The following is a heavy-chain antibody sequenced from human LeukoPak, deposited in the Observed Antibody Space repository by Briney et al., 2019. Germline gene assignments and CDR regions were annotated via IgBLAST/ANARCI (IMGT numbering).Heavy chain of an antibody. CDR2: MNPTTGNT. D-gene: IGHD3-22*01. J-gene: IGHJ4*02. CDR3: ARLSETPAYYDTHVYYYLGY. CDR1: GYTFSSYD. V-gene: IGHV1-8*01. Sequence: GASVKVSCKASGYTFSSYDINWVRQATGQGLEWMGWMNPTTGNTGYAQKFQGRITMTRDTSINTAHMEISSLRSEDTAVYYCARLSETPAYYDTHVYYYLGYWGQGTLVTVSS.